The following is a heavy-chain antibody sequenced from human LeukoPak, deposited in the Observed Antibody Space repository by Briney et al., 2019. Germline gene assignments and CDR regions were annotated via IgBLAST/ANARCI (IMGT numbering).Heavy chain of an antibody. J-gene: IGHJ5*02. Sequence: GGSLRLSCAASGFTFSSYAMSWVHQAPGKGLEWVSAISGSGGSTYYADSVKGRFTISRDNSKNTLYLQMNSLRAEDTAVYYCAKGSSAAAAGKVWFDPWGQGTLVTVSS. V-gene: IGHV3-23*01. CDR2: ISGSGGST. CDR3: AKGSSAAAAGKVWFDP. D-gene: IGHD6-13*01. CDR1: GFTFSSYA.